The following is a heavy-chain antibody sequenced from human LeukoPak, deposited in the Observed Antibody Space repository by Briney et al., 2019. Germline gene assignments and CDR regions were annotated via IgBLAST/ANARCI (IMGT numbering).Heavy chain of an antibody. Sequence: GGSLRLSCAASGFTFSSYAMSWVRQAPGKGLEWVSAISGSGGSTYYADSVKGRFTISRDNSKNTLYLQMNSLRAEDTAVYYCAKDGRLLWFGELLSPAWFDPWGQGTLVTVSS. CDR3: AKDGRLLWFGELLSPAWFDP. D-gene: IGHD3-10*01. CDR1: GFTFSSYA. V-gene: IGHV3-23*01. CDR2: ISGSGGST. J-gene: IGHJ5*02.